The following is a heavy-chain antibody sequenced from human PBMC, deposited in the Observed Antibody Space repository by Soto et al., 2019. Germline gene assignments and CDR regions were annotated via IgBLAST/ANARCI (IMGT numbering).Heavy chain of an antibody. D-gene: IGHD3-22*01. CDR1: GGTFSSYA. CDR2: IIPIFGTA. CDR3: ARDRYYYDSSGPSEDY. J-gene: IGHJ4*02. Sequence: QVQLVQSGAEVKKPGSSVKVSCKASGGTFSSYAISWVRQAPGQGLEWMGGIIPIFGTANYAQKFQGRVTITADESTSTAYRELSSLRSEDTAVYDCARDRYYYDSSGPSEDYWGQGTLVTVSS. V-gene: IGHV1-69*12.